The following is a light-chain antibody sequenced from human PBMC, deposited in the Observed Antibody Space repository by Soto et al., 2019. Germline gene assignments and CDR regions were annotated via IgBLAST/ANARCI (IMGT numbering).Light chain of an antibody. Sequence: DIQMTQSPSSLSASVGDRVTITCRASQSTSSYLNWYQQKPGKAPKLLIYAASSLQSGVPSRFSGSGSGTDFTLTISSLQPEDSATYYCQHLNSYPRTFGHGTKVDI. V-gene: IGKV1-39*01. CDR2: AAS. CDR1: QSTSSY. J-gene: IGKJ1*01. CDR3: QHLNSYPRT.